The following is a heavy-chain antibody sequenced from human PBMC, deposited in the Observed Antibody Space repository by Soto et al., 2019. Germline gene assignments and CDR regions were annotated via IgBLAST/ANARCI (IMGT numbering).Heavy chain of an antibody. J-gene: IGHJ4*02. D-gene: IGHD5-18*01. V-gene: IGHV1-2*04. CDR2: INPNSGGT. Sequence: GASVKVSCKASGYTFTGYYMHWVRQAPGQGLEWMGWINPNSGGTNYAQKFKGWVTMTRDTSISTAYMELSRLRSDDTAVYYCSVTTGGSFGFLYYFDYWGQEPRVTVSS. CDR3: SVTTGGSFGFLYYFDY. CDR1: GYTFTGYY.